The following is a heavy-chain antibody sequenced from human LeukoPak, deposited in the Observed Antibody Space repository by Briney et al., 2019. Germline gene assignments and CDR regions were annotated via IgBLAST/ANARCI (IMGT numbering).Heavy chain of an antibody. D-gene: IGHD5-12*01. Sequence: GASVKVSCKVSGYTLTELSMHWVRQAPGQGLEWMGIINPSGGSTSYAQKFQGRVTMTRDTSTSTLYMELSSLRSEDTAVYYCARAGDIVASGEEWFDPWGQGTLVTVSS. CDR2: INPSGGST. CDR1: GYTLTELS. V-gene: IGHV1-46*01. J-gene: IGHJ5*02. CDR3: ARAGDIVASGEEWFDP.